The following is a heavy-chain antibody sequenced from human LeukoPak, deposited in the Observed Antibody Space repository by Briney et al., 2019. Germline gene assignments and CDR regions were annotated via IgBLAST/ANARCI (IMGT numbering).Heavy chain of an antibody. D-gene: IGHD4-17*01. CDR3: ARDDGGSGDSNFDY. CDR2: IKQDGSEK. CDR1: GFTFSSYW. J-gene: IGHJ4*02. Sequence: PGGSLRLSCAASGFTFSSYWMSWVRQAPGKGLEWVANIKQDGSEKYYVDSVKGRFTISRDNAKNSLYLQMNSLRAEDTAVYYCARDDGGSGDSNFDYWGQGTLVTVSS. V-gene: IGHV3-7*03.